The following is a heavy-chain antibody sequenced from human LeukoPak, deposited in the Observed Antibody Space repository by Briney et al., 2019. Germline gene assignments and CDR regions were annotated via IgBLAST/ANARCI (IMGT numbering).Heavy chain of an antibody. J-gene: IGHJ4*02. V-gene: IGHV4-61*02. D-gene: IGHD1-1*01. CDR3: ARGTTGHEPFDY. CDR1: GGSISSGSYY. Sequence: PSQTLSLTCTVSGGSISSGSYYWSWIRQPAGKGLEWIGRIYTSGSTNYNPSLKSRVTISVDTSKNQFSLKLNSVTAADTAVYYCARGTTGHEPFDYWGQGTLVTVSS. CDR2: IYTSGST.